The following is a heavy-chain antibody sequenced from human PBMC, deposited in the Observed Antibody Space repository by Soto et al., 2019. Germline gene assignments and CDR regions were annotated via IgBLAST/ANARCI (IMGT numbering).Heavy chain of an antibody. D-gene: IGHD2-15*01. J-gene: IGHJ6*03. V-gene: IGHV1-8*01. CDR2: MNPNSGNT. CDR3: ARERYCSGGSCYSYDDGSYYYYYMDV. CDR1: GYTFTSYD. Sequence: ASVKVSCKASGYTFTSYDINWVRQATGQGLEWMGWMNPNSGNTGYAQKFQGRVTMTRNTSISTAYMELSSLRSEDTAVYYCARERYCSGGSCYSYDDGSYYYYYMDVWGKGTTVTVSS.